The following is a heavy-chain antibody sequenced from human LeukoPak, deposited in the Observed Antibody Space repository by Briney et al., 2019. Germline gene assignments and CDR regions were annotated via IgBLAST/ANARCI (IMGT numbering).Heavy chain of an antibody. CDR3: AHAQWIGYCSSTSCYIADY. CDR1: GFSLSTSGVG. Sequence: SGPTLVNPTQTLTLTCTFSGFSLSTSGVGEGWIRQAPGKALEWLALIYWNDDKRYSPSLKSRLTITKDTSKNQVVLTMTNMDPVDTATYYCAHAQWIGYCSSTSCYIADYWGQGTLVTVSS. D-gene: IGHD2-2*02. J-gene: IGHJ4*02. V-gene: IGHV2-5*01. CDR2: IYWNDDK.